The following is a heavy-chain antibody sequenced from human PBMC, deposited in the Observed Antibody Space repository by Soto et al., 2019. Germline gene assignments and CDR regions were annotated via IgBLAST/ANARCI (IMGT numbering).Heavy chain of an antibody. Sequence: SVKVSCKASGGTFSSYAIHWVRQAPGQGLEWMGGITPMYGPAKYAQRFQGRVTITADESTTTVYMELTSLTSQDTAVYYCARVTSMVRGVIDNWFDPWGHGTLVTVSS. CDR2: ITPMYGPA. CDR1: GGTFSSYA. V-gene: IGHV1-69*13. CDR3: ARVTSMVRGVIDNWFDP. J-gene: IGHJ5*02. D-gene: IGHD3-10*01.